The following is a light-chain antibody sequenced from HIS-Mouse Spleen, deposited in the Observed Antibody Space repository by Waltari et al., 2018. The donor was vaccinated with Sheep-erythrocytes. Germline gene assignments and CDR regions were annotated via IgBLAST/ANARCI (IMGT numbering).Light chain of an antibody. Sequence: QSALTQPRSVSGSPGQSVTISCTGTSSDVGGYNYVSWSHQHPGKAPKLIIYDVSKRPSGVPDRFSGSKSGNTASLTISGLQAEDEADYYCCSYAGSYTLVFGGGTKLTVL. CDR3: CSYAGSYTLV. V-gene: IGLV2-11*01. CDR1: SSDVGGYNY. J-gene: IGLJ2*01. CDR2: DVS.